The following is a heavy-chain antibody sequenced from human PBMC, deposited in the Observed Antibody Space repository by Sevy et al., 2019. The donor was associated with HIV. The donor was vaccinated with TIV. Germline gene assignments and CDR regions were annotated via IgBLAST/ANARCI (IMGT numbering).Heavy chain of an antibody. CDR3: ARGNSGSFDY. CDR1: GFSFSSYW. CDR2: IKQDESEK. Sequence: GGFLRLSCAASGFSFSSYWMHWVRQAPGKGLEWLANIKQDESEKYYVASVKGRFTISRDNAKNSVYLQMNSLRPEDTAIYDCARGNSGSFDYWGQGTLVTVSS. D-gene: IGHD3-22*01. J-gene: IGHJ4*02. V-gene: IGHV3-7*04.